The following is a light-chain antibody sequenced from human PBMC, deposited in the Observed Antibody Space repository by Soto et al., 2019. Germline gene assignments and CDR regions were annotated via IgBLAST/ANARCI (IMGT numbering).Light chain of an antibody. Sequence: QSVLTQPRSVSGSPGQSVTISCTGTRSDVGTYDFVSWYQQHPGKAPRLMIFDVSERPSGVPDRFSGSKSGNTASLTISGLQAEDEADYYCCLYAVTFYVFGTGTKVTV. V-gene: IGLV2-11*01. CDR3: CLYAVTFYV. CDR1: RSDVGTYDF. CDR2: DVS. J-gene: IGLJ1*01.